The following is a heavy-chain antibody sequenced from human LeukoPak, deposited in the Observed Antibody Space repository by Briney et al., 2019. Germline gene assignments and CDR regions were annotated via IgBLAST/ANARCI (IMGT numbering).Heavy chain of an antibody. CDR2: IYHSGST. CDR3: ARDNSNTHFDY. J-gene: IGHJ4*02. V-gene: IGHV4-38-2*02. D-gene: IGHD4-11*01. CDR1: GYSISSGYY. Sequence: PSETLSLTCAVSGYSISSGYYWGWIRQPPGKGLAWIGSIYHSGSTYYNPSLKSRVTISVDKSNNQFSLKLSSVTAADTAVYYCARDNSNTHFDYWGQGTLVTVSS.